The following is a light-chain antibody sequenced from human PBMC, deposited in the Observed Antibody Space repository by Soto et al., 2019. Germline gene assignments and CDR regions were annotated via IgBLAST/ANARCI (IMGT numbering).Light chain of an antibody. Sequence: DMHINKCPSTLSASVGDRVRITCRASQTISSWLAWYQQKPGKAPKLLIYKASTLKSGVPSRFSGSGSGTEFTLTISSLQPDDFATYYCQHYNSYSEAFGQGTKVDI. CDR3: QHYNSYSEA. CDR1: QTISSW. J-gene: IGKJ1*01. V-gene: IGKV1-5*03. CDR2: KAS.